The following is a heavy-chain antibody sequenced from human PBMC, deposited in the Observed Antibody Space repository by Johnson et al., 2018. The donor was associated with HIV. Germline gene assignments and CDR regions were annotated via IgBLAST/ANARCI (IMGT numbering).Heavy chain of an antibody. CDR1: GFTFSTYA. V-gene: IGHV3-64*01. Sequence: VQLVESGGGLVQPGGSLRLSCADSGFTFSTYAMHWVRQAPGKGLEYVSGVSSNGGNTYYANSVKGRFTISRDNSKNTLYLQMGSLRTEDMAVYHCARARYTSDWELRDAFDIWGQGTMV. J-gene: IGHJ3*02. CDR2: VSSNGGNT. D-gene: IGHD1-26*01. CDR3: ARARYTSDWELRDAFDI.